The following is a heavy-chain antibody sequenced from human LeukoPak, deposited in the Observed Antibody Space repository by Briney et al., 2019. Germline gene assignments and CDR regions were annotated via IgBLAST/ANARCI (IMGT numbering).Heavy chain of an antibody. V-gene: IGHV3-74*03. CDR3: TGSGYYNGYDY. J-gene: IGHJ4*02. CDR2: IAPDGSAT. CDR1: GFTFSGHW. Sequence: GGSVRLSCVASGFTFSGHWMHWVRQVPGKGLVAVARIAPDGSATTYADSVKGRFTISRDNAKNTLYLEMNSLTAEDTALYCCTGSGYYNGYDYWGQGTLVTVSS. D-gene: IGHD3-10*01.